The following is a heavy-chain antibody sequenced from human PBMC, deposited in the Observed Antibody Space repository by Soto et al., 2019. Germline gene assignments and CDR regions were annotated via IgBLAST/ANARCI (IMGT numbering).Heavy chain of an antibody. Sequence: GASVKVSCKASGGTSSSYAISRVRQAPGQGLEWMGGIIPIFGTANYAQKFQGRVTITADESTSTAYMELSSLRSEDTAVYYCARDRGIPGIAAAGTYYYYYGMDVWGQGTTVTVSS. D-gene: IGHD6-13*01. J-gene: IGHJ6*02. V-gene: IGHV1-69*13. CDR3: ARDRGIPGIAAAGTYYYYYGMDV. CDR1: GGTSSSYA. CDR2: IIPIFGTA.